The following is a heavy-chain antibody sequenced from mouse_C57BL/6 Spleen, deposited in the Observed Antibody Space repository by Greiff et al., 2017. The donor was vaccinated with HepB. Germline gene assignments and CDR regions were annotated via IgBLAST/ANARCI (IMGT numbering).Heavy chain of an antibody. Sequence: EVQLQESGAELVRPGASVKLSCTASGFNIKDDYMHWVKQRPEQGLEWIGWIDPENGDTEYASKFQGKATITADTSSNTAYLQLSSLTSEDTAVYYCITTVNYFDDWGKGTTLTVSS. D-gene: IGHD2-5*01. CDR2: IDPENGDT. V-gene: IGHV14-4*01. CDR1: GFNIKDDY. J-gene: IGHJ2*01. CDR3: ITTVNYFDD.